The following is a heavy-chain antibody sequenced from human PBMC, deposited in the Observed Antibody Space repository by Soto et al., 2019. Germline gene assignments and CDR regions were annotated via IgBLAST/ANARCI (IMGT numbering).Heavy chain of an antibody. CDR3: AREPTLYGDHRYFDL. V-gene: IGHV4-30-4*01. CDR1: GGSISSGDYY. J-gene: IGHJ2*01. CDR2: VYYSGST. Sequence: QVQLQESGPGLLKPSQTLSLTCTVSGGSISSGDYYWSWIRQPPGKGLVWIGYVYYSGSTYYNPSLKGRVTISVDTSKNQSSLKLSSVTAADTAVYYCAREPTLYGDHRYFDLWGRGTLVTVSS. D-gene: IGHD4-17*01.